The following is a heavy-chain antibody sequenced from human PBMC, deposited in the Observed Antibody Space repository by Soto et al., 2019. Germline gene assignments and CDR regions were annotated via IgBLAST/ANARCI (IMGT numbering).Heavy chain of an antibody. CDR3: XXXXXXXXXXXXDS. Sequence: QITLKESGPTLVKPTQTLTLTCTFSGFSLSSSGVGVGWIRQPPGKALEWLTFIYWDDDKRYSPSLKSRLTIPHDTSKHQVVLTLTTMDPVXTAXXXXXXXXXXXXXXXXDSWGQGALLTVSS. CDR1: GFSLSSSGVG. V-gene: IGHV2-5*02. J-gene: IGHJ4*02. CDR2: IYWDDDK.